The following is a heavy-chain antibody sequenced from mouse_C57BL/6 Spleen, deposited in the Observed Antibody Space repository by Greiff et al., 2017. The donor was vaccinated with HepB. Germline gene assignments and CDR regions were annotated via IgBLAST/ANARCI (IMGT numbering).Heavy chain of an antibody. D-gene: IGHD1-1*01. Sequence: QVQLQQSGPELVKPGASVKISCKASGYAFSSSWMNWVKQRPGKGLEWIGRIYPGDGDTNYNGKFKGKATLTADKSSSTAYMQLSSLTSEDSAVYFCALFITTVVAPFDYWGQGTTLTVSS. CDR3: ALFITTVVAPFDY. CDR2: IYPGDGDT. J-gene: IGHJ2*01. CDR1: GYAFSSSW. V-gene: IGHV1-82*01.